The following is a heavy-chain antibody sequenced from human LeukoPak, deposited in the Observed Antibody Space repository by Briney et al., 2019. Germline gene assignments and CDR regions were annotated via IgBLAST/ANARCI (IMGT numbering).Heavy chain of an antibody. Sequence: GGSLRLSCAASGFTFSSYWMSWVRQAPGKGLEWVANIKQDGSEKYYVDSVKGRFTISSDNAKNSLYLQMNSLRAEDTAVYYCARDSGSSLAEYFQHWGQGTLVTVSS. J-gene: IGHJ1*01. V-gene: IGHV3-7*01. D-gene: IGHD6-13*01. CDR3: ARDSGSSLAEYFQH. CDR1: GFTFSSYW. CDR2: IKQDGSEK.